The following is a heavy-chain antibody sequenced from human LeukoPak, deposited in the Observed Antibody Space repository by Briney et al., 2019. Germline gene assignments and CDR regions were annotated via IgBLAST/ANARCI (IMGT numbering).Heavy chain of an antibody. J-gene: IGHJ1*01. CDR2: INPNSGGT. D-gene: IGHD5-18*01. Sequence: GASVKVSCKASGYTFTGYYMHWVRQAPGQGLEWMGWINPNSGGTNYAQKLQGRVTMTTDTSTSTAYMELRSLRSDDTAVYYCARDDGYTGEYFQHWGQGTLVTVSS. CDR1: GYTFTGYY. CDR3: ARDDGYTGEYFQH. V-gene: IGHV1-2*02.